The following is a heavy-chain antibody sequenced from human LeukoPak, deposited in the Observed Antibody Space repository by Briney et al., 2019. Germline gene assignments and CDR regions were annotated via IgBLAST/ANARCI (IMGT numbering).Heavy chain of an antibody. CDR2: TYYRSGWYN. CDR3: ARETSHFDY. V-gene: IGHV6-1*01. J-gene: IGHJ4*02. Sequence: SQTLSLTCVISGDRVSSNSVAWNWIRQSPSGGLEWLGRTYYRSGWYNDYAVSVKSRITIKPDTSKNQFFLQLNSVTPEDTAVYYCARETSHFDYWGQGTLVTVSS. CDR1: GDRVSSNSVA.